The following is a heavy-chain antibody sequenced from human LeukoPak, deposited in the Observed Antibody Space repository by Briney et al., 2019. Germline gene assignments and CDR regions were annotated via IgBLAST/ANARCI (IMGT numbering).Heavy chain of an antibody. CDR3: AKLGGQELHNYYVAV. CDR1: GFTFSSYA. V-gene: IGHV3-23*01. D-gene: IGHD3-16*01. CDR2: IIDSGEST. Sequence: GGSLRLSCAASGFTFSSYAMSWVRQAPGKGLEWVSGIIDSGESTYYANFAKGRFTISRDSSNNTLYLQMNSLRAEDTAVYYCAKLGGQELHNYYVAVCGKGTTVAVSS. J-gene: IGHJ6*03.